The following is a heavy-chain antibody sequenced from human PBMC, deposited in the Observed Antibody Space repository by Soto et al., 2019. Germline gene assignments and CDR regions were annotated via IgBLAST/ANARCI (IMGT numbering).Heavy chain of an antibody. CDR3: ARDGLGTTRMYFDS. J-gene: IGHJ4*02. CDR2: IIPVLGIV. V-gene: IGHV1-69*04. Sequence: QVQLVQSGAEVKKPGSSVKVSCKASGGTFTSYSITWVRQAPGQGLEWMGRIIPVLGIVNYAQKFQGRVTITADKSTTTAYMELSSLRYEDTAVYYCARDGLGTTRMYFDSWGQGTLVTVSS. D-gene: IGHD1-1*01. CDR1: GGTFTSYS.